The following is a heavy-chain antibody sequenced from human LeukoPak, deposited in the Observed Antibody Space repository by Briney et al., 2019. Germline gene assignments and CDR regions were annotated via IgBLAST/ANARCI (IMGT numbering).Heavy chain of an antibody. CDR2: IYYSGST. V-gene: IGHV4-39*07. Sequence: SETLSLTCTVSGGSISSSSYYWGWIRQPPGKGLEWLGSIYYSGSTYYNPSLKSRVTISVDTSKNQFSLKLSSVTAADTAVYYCAREGAPAGLYSYYMDVWGKGTTVTVSS. CDR3: AREGAPAGLYSYYMDV. D-gene: IGHD3-16*01. CDR1: GGSISSSSYY. J-gene: IGHJ6*03.